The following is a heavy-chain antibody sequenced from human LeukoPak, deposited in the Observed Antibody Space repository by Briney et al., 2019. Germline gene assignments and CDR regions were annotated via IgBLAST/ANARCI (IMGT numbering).Heavy chain of an antibody. D-gene: IGHD3-3*01. CDR3: GRWSPDPNDS. CDR2: VSAYNGRT. Sequence: GASVTVSYKASGYTFINHGISWLRQAPGQGLEWMGWVSAYNGRTEYAQKFQDRVTMTTDTSTTAGYMELRSLSSDDTAVYFWGRWSPDPNDSWGQGTLVTVSS. V-gene: IGHV1-18*01. CDR1: GYTFINHG. J-gene: IGHJ4*02.